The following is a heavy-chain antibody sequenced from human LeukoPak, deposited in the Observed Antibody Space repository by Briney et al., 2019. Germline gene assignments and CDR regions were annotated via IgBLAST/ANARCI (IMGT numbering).Heavy chain of an antibody. CDR3: ARGKAEMAAIEH. Sequence: ASVKVSCKASGYTFTSHDINWVRQATGQGLEWMGWMNPNNGNTGSAQKFQGRITMTRDTSITTAYMELSSLTSEDTAIYYCARGKAEMAAIEHWGQGTLVTVSS. V-gene: IGHV1-8*01. CDR2: MNPNNGNT. D-gene: IGHD5-24*01. J-gene: IGHJ1*01. CDR1: GYTFTSHD.